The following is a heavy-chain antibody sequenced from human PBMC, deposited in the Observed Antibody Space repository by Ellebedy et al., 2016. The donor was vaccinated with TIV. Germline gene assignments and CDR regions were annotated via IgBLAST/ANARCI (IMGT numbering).Heavy chain of an antibody. V-gene: IGHV3-73*01. D-gene: IGHD3-9*01. Sequence: GESLKISCAASGFTFSGSAMHWVRQASGKGLEWVGRIRSKANSYATAYAASVKGRFTISRDDSKNTAYLQMNSLKTEDTAVYYCTRHRNIYDILTGRVGYYFDYWGQGTLVTVSS. J-gene: IGHJ4*02. CDR1: GFTFSGSA. CDR3: TRHRNIYDILTGRVGYYFDY. CDR2: IRSKANSYAT.